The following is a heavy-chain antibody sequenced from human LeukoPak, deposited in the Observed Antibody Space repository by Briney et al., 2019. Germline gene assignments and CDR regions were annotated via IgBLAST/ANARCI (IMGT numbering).Heavy chain of an antibody. J-gene: IGHJ4*02. CDR1: GFTLSSFA. Sequence: GGSLRLSCAASGFTLSSFATHWVRQAPGKGLEWVAVISYDGNTKYYADSVKGRFTISRDNSKNTLYLQMNSLRAEDTAIYYCRSGTDAFDYWGQGTLVTVSS. D-gene: IGHD3-10*01. CDR2: ISYDGNTK. V-gene: IGHV3-30*04. CDR3: RSGTDAFDY.